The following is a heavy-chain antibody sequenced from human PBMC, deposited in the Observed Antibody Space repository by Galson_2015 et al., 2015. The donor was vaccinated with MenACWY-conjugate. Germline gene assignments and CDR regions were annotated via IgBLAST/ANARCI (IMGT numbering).Heavy chain of an antibody. V-gene: IGHV4-38-2*02. Sequence: SETLSLTCTVSAYSISSGYYWGWIRQPPGKGLEWIGNMYHSGSTYYNPSLKSRVTISADTSKNEFSLKLASVTAADTAVYYYARRVAGTAWYFDLWGRGTLATVSS. CDR3: ARRVAGTAWYFDL. CDR1: AYSISSGYY. J-gene: IGHJ2*01. D-gene: IGHD6-19*01. CDR2: MYHSGST.